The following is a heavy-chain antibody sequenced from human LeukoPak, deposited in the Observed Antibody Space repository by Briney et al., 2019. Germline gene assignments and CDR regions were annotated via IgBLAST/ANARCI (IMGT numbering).Heavy chain of an antibody. Sequence: SETLSLTCTVSGDSISGYYWSWIRQSPQKRLEWIAYIYYGGSTHYNPSLKSRVTMSVDTSKNQFSLKLTSVTAADTAVYYCARDLSYSSSPGLDYWGQGTLVTVSS. CDR1: GDSISGYY. CDR3: ARDLSYSSSPGLDY. CDR2: IYYGGST. J-gene: IGHJ4*02. V-gene: IGHV4-59*12. D-gene: IGHD6-6*01.